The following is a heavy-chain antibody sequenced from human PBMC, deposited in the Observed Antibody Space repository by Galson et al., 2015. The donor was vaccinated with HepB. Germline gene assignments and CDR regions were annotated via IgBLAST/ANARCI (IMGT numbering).Heavy chain of an antibody. J-gene: IGHJ4*02. CDR3: ARGRYPYTPITMFAY. D-gene: IGHD3-10*02. CDR2: ISYDGSNK. CDR1: GFTFSSYA. V-gene: IGHV3-30-3*01. Sequence: SLRLSCAASGFTFSSYAMHWVRQAPGKGLEWVAVISYDGSNKYYADSVKGRFTISRDNSKNTLYLQMNSLRAEDTAVYYCARGRYPYTPITMFAYWGQGTLVTVSS.